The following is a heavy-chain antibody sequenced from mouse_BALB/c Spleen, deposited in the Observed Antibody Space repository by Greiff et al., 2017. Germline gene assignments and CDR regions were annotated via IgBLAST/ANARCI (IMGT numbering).Heavy chain of an antibody. Sequence: EVMLVESGGGLVQPGGSRKLSCAASGFTFSSFGMHWVRQAPEKGLEWVAYISSGSSTIYYADTVKGRFTISRDNPKNTLFLQMTSLRSEDTAMYYCARSPLLRGAYAMDYWGQGTSVTVSS. J-gene: IGHJ4*01. V-gene: IGHV5-17*02. CDR1: GFTFSSFG. D-gene: IGHD1-2*01. CDR3: ARSPLLRGAYAMDY. CDR2: ISSGSSTI.